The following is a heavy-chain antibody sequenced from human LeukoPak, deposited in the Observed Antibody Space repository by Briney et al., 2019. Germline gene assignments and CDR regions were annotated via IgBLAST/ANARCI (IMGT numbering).Heavy chain of an antibody. Sequence: PGGSLRLSCAASGSTFSSYSMSWVRQAPGKGLQWVASINQDGSAKYYVDSVKGRFTISRDSAKNSLFLQMNSLRADDTAVYYCARNRASLDFWGQGTLVTVSS. V-gene: IGHV3-7*05. CDR1: GSTFSSYS. CDR2: INQDGSAK. D-gene: IGHD3-16*02. CDR3: ARNRASLDF. J-gene: IGHJ4*02.